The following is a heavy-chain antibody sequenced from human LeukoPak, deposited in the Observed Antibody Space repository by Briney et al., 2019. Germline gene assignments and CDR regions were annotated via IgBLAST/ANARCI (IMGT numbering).Heavy chain of an antibody. CDR3: AREGDYARAFDY. D-gene: IGHD4-17*01. J-gene: IGHJ4*02. CDR2: ISYDGSNK. Sequence: GGSLRLSCAASGFTFSSYAMHWVRQAPGKGLEWVAVISYDGSNKYYADSVKGRFTISRDNSKNTLYLQMNSLRAEDTAVYYCAREGDYARAFDYWGQGTLVTVSS. V-gene: IGHV3-30*04. CDR1: GFTFSSYA.